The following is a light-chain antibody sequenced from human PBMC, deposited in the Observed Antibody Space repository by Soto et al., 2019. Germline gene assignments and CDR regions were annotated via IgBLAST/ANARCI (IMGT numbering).Light chain of an antibody. CDR2: DGY. V-gene: IGKV3-11*01. J-gene: IGKJ5*01. CDR1: QSVSSN. CDR3: QQRNMWPIT. Sequence: IVMTQSPATLSVSPGERATLSCMASQSVSSNLAWYQQKPGQPPRLLIYDGYYRATDTPPRFSGSGSGTDFTLTISSLEPEDSAVYYCQQRNMWPITFGQGTRLEI.